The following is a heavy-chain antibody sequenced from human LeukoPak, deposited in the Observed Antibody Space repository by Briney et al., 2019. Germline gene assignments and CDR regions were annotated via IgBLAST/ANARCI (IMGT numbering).Heavy chain of an antibody. J-gene: IGHJ6*03. V-gene: IGHV1-2*02. CDR2: INPNSGGT. CDR1: GYTFTGYY. CDR3: ARDPQAYYYYYMDV. Sequence: ASVKVSCKASGYTFTGYYMHWVRQAPGQGLEWMGWINPNSGGTNYAQKFQGRVTMTRDTSISTAYMELRSLRSDDTAVYYCARDPQAYYYYYMDVWGKGTTVTVSS.